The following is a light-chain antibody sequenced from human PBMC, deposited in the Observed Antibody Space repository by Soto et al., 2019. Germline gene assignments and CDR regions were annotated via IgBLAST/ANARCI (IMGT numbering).Light chain of an antibody. CDR3: SSYTSSSPYV. CDR2: DVS. V-gene: IGLV2-14*01. J-gene: IGLJ1*01. Sequence: QSALTQPASVSRSPGQSIPISCTGTSSDVGGYDYVSWYQQHPGKAPKLMIYDVSNRPSGVSNRFSGSKSGNTASLTISGLQAEDEADYYCSSYTSSSPYVFGTSTKVTVL. CDR1: SSDVGGYDY.